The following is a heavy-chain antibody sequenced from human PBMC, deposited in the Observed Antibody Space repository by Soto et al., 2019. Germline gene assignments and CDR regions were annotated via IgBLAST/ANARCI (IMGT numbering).Heavy chain of an antibody. V-gene: IGHV1-69*12. J-gene: IGHJ6*02. CDR1: GGTFSSYA. CDR3: AKHYDNWDYYCGMDV. D-gene: IGHD3-22*01. Sequence: QVQLVQSGAEVKKPGSSVKVSCKASGGTFSSYAISWVRQAPGQGLEWMGGIIPLFGTAAYAQTFQGRVTITADESTSTAYLELSSLRSEDTAVYYCAKHYDNWDYYCGMDVWGQGTTVTVSS. CDR2: IIPLFGTA.